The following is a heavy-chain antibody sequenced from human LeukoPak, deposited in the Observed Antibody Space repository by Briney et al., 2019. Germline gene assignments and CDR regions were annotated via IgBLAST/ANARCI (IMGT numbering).Heavy chain of an antibody. D-gene: IGHD3-10*01. CDR3: VRHQEGMVRGVLYYMDV. Sequence: SETLSLTCSVSGDTISTSDHYWGWIRQPPGKGLEWIGSIYYTGNTCYNPSLKSRVTISVDTSKNQFSLKLSSVTAADTAVYYCVRHQEGMVRGVLYYMDVWGTGTTVTISS. CDR1: GDTISTSDHY. CDR2: IYYTGNT. V-gene: IGHV4-39*01. J-gene: IGHJ6*03.